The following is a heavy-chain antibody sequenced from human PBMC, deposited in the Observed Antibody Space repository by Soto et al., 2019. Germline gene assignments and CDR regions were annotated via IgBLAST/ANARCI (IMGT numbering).Heavy chain of an antibody. CDR1: GGSISSPGYC. J-gene: IGHJ5*02. CDR3: ARVRPYTAYWFDP. D-gene: IGHD2-2*02. Sequence: PSETLSLTCAVSGGSISSPGYCWTWIRQPPGKGLEWIGYIYPTGNTYYSPSLKSRVSISVDKSTNHLSLELNSVTAADTAVYYCARVRPYTAYWFDPWGPGTLVTVPQ. CDR2: IYPTGNT. V-gene: IGHV4-30-2*01.